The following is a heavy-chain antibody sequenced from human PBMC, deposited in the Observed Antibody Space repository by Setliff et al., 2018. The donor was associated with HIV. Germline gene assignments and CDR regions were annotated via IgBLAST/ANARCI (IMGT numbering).Heavy chain of an antibody. Sequence: KTSETLSLTCAVSGYSISSGYYWGWIRQPPGKGLEWIGSFYHSGRTYYNPSLKSRVTISVDTSKNQFSLRLSSVTAADTAVYYCSRSYCGGDCSLVVDTNWFDPWGQGTLVTVSS. CDR1: GYSISSGYY. J-gene: IGHJ5*02. V-gene: IGHV4-38-2*01. CDR3: SRSYCGGDCSLVVDTNWFDP. CDR2: FYHSGRT. D-gene: IGHD2-21*01.